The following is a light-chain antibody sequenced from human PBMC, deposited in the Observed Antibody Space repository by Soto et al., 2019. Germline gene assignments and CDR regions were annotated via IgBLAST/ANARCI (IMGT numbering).Light chain of an antibody. CDR2: EVN. V-gene: IGLV2-8*01. CDR3: SSYAGSDSHV. Sequence: QSALTQPPSASGSPGQSVTISCTGTSSDVGAHRSVSWFQQHPGKAPKVIIYEVNKRPSGVPYRFSGSKSGNTASLTVSGLQAEDEADYYCSSYAGSDSHVFGSGTKLTVL. J-gene: IGLJ1*01. CDR1: SSDVGAHRS.